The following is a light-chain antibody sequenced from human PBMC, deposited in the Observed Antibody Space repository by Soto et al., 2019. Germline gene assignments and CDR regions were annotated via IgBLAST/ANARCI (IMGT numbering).Light chain of an antibody. CDR1: QSLDNW. V-gene: IGKV1-5*03. J-gene: IGKJ2*01. Sequence: DILMTQSPSTLSASVGDRVTITCRASQSLDNWLAWYQLQPGKAPRLLIYKASTLEIGVPPRFSGSGSGTEFTLTITSLQPEDFATYYCQYYTVYGMYTFGQGTRLEIK. CDR3: QYYTVYGMYT. CDR2: KAS.